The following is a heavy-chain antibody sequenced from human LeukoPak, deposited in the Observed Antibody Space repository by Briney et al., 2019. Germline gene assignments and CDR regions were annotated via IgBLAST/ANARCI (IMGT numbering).Heavy chain of an antibody. J-gene: IGHJ3*02. D-gene: IGHD6-6*01. CDR2: INHSGST. V-gene: IGHV4-34*01. CDR1: GGSFSGYY. CDR3: ARGPLRRSSSFGRAFDI. Sequence: SETLSLTCAVYGGSFSGYYWSWIRQPPGKGLEWIGEINHSGSTNYNPSLKSRVTISVDTSKNQFSLKLSPVTAADTAVYYCARGPLRRSSSFGRAFDIWGQGTMVTVSS.